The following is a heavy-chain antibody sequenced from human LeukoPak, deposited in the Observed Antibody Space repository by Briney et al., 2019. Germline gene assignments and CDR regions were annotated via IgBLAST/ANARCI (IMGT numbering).Heavy chain of an antibody. CDR3: ARDGSVVVPAAMYGMDV. CDR2: ISSSSSYI. V-gene: IGHV3-21*01. Sequence: GGSLRLSCAASGFTFSSYSMNWVRQAPGKGLEWVSSISSSSSYIYYADSVKGRFTISRDNAKNSLYLQMNSLRAEDTAVYYCARDGSVVVPAAMYGMDVWGQGTTVNVSS. D-gene: IGHD2-2*01. CDR1: GFTFSSYS. J-gene: IGHJ6*02.